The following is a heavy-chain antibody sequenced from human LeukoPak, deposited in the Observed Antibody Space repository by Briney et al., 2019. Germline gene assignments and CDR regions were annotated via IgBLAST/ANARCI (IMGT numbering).Heavy chain of an antibody. CDR2: INQDGSEK. V-gene: IGHV3-7*03. CDR1: GFTFRSYW. D-gene: IGHD3-22*01. J-gene: IGHJ4*02. CDR3: AKVAIRSSGYYD. Sequence: GGSLRFSCAVSGFTFRSYWMSWVRQAPGKGLEWVANINQDGSEKDYVDSVKGRFTISRDNAKNSLYLQMNSLRAEDTAVYYCAKVAIRSSGYYDWGQGTLVTVSS.